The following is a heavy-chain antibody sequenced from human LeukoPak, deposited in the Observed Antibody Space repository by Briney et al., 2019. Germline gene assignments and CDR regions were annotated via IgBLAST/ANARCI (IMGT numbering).Heavy chain of an antibody. CDR3: ARGSMVRGVIEQYNWFDP. D-gene: IGHD3-10*01. J-gene: IGHJ5*02. Sequence: SETLSLTCAVYSGSFSGYYWSWIRQPPGKGLEWIGEINHSGSTNYNPSLKSRVTISVDTSKNQFSLKLSSVTAADTAVYYCARGSMVRGVIEQYNWFDPWGQGTLVTVSS. V-gene: IGHV4-34*01. CDR2: INHSGST. CDR1: SGSFSGYY.